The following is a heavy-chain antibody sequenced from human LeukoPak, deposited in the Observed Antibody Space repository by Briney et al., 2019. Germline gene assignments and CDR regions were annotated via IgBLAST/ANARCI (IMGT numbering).Heavy chain of an antibody. D-gene: IGHD3-22*01. CDR3: AKRGVVIRVILVGFHKEAYYFDC. CDR2: ISDSGGRT. V-gene: IGHV3-23*01. CDR1: GITLSNYG. Sequence: GGSLRLSCAVSGITLSNYGMSWVRQAPGKGLEWVAGISDSGGRTNYADSVKGRFTISRDNPKNTLYLQMNSLRAEDTAVYFCAKRGVVIRVILVGFHKEAYYFDCWGQGALVTVSS. J-gene: IGHJ4*02.